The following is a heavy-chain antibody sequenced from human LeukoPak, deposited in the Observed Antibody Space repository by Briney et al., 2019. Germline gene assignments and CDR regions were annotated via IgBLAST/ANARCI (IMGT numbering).Heavy chain of an antibody. CDR1: GGAFSGYY. CDR3: ARGSRNYNNYEGADY. D-gene: IGHD4-11*01. J-gene: IGHJ4*02. V-gene: IGHV4-34*01. Sequence: SETLSLTCAAYGGAFSGYYWSWIRQPPGKGLEWIVEINHSGDTKYNPSLKSRVSMSVDVSKDQFSLKLTSHTAADTAVYYCARGSRNYNNYEGADYWGQGTLVTVSS. CDR2: INHSGDT.